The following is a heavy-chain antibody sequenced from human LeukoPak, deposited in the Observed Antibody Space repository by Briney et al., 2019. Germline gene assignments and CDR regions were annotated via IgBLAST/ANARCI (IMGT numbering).Heavy chain of an antibody. Sequence: SETLSLTCTVSGGSISSDNYYWSWIRQHPGKGLEWIGYIYYSGSTYYNPSLKSRITISVDTSKNQFSLKLSSVTAADTAVYYCARGILIRYYYDSSGFIDYWGQGTLVTVSS. CDR1: GGSISSDNYY. CDR2: IYYSGST. CDR3: ARGILIRYYYDSSGFIDY. V-gene: IGHV4-31*03. D-gene: IGHD3-22*01. J-gene: IGHJ4*02.